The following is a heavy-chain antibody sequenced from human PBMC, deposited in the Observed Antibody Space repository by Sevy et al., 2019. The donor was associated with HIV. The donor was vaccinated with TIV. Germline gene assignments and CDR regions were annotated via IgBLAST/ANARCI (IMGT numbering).Heavy chain of an antibody. CDR1: GFIFNSYV. Sequence: GGSLRLSCAASGFIFNSYVMSWVRQAPGKVLEWVSSISGSGGYTYYADSVKGRFTISRDNSNNMLYLQMNSLRAEDTAVYYCEAITTAGRDYWGQGTLVTVSS. D-gene: IGHD1-1*01. CDR3: EAITTAGRDY. J-gene: IGHJ4*02. V-gene: IGHV3-23*01. CDR2: ISGSGGYT.